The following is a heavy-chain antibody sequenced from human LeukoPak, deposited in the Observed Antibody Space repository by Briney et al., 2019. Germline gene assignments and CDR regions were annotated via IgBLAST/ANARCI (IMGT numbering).Heavy chain of an antibody. V-gene: IGHV3-21*01. J-gene: IGHJ6*04. CDR1: GLTFSSYS. CDR2: ISSSSSFI. CDR3: ARDEVVPAATNYYYYYGMDV. Sequence: GGCLRLSCAASGLTFSSYSMNSVRQAPGKGLEWVSSISSSSSFIYYADSVKGRYTISRDNAKNSLYLQMNSLRAEDTAVYYCARDEVVPAATNYYYYYGMDVWGKGTTVTVSS. D-gene: IGHD2-2*01.